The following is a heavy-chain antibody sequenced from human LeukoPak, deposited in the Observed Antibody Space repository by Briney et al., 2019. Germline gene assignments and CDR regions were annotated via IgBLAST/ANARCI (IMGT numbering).Heavy chain of an antibody. CDR3: ARDLGQYYDTSDNWFDP. CDR2: IGSSSNYR. J-gene: IGHJ5*02. D-gene: IGHD3-22*01. CDR1: GFTFSSYS. Sequence: GGSLRLSCAASGFTFSSYSMNWVRQAPGKGLEWVSFIGSSSNYRYYADSVKGRFTISRDNAKNTLNLQMNSLRAEDTAVYYCARDLGQYYDTSDNWFDPWGQGTLVTVSS. V-gene: IGHV3-21*01.